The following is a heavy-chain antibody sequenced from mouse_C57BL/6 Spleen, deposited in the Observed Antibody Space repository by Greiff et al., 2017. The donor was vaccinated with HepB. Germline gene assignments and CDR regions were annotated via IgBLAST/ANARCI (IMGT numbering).Heavy chain of an antibody. CDR2: IRSKSSNYAT. CDR3: VRDNLDGYYYAMDY. D-gene: IGHD2-3*01. J-gene: IGHJ4*01. CDR1: GFTFNTYA. Sequence: DVMLVESGGGLVQPKGSLKLSCAASGFTFNTYAMHWVRQAPGKGLEWVARIRSKSSNYATYYADSVKDRFTISRDDSQSMLYLQMNNLKTEDTAMYYCVRDNLDGYYYAMDYWGQGTSVTVSS. V-gene: IGHV10-3*01.